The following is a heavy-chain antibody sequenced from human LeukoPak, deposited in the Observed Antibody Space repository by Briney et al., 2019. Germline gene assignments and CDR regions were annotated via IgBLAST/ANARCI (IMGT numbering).Heavy chain of an antibody. Sequence: HPGGSLRLSCAASGFTFSSYSMNWVRQAPGKGLEWVSYITGSSSTIYYADSVKGRFTISRDNAENSLYLQMNSLRAEDTAVYYCARRLDYWGQGTLVTVSS. CDR1: GFTFSSYS. CDR2: ITGSSSTI. J-gene: IGHJ4*02. CDR3: ARRLDY. V-gene: IGHV3-48*01.